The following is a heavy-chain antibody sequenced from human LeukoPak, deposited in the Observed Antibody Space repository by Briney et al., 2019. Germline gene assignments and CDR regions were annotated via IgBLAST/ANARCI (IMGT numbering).Heavy chain of an antibody. V-gene: IGHV1-46*01. CDR3: ASVTFWSGYFPYYGMDV. J-gene: IGHJ6*02. CDR1: AYTFTRYY. D-gene: IGHD3-3*01. CDR2: INPSGGST. Sequence: ASVKVSCKASAYTFTRYYIHWVRQAPGQGLEWMGIINPSGGSTNYAQKFQGRVTITADKSTSTAYMELSSLRSEDTAVYYCASVTFWSGYFPYYGMDVWGQGTTVTVSS.